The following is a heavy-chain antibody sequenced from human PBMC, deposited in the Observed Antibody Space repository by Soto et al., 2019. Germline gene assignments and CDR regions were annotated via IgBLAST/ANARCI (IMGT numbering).Heavy chain of an antibody. CDR1: GFTFSSYA. D-gene: IGHD1-26*01. V-gene: IGHV3-23*01. J-gene: IGHJ4*02. Sequence: EVQLLESGGGLVQPGGSLRLSCAASGFTFSSYAMSWVRQAPGKGLEWVSAISGSGGSTYYADSVKGRFTISSDNSKNTLYLQMNSLRAEETAVYYCAKDAIRSGSYFSWGQGTLVTVSS. CDR3: AKDAIRSGSYFS. CDR2: ISGSGGST.